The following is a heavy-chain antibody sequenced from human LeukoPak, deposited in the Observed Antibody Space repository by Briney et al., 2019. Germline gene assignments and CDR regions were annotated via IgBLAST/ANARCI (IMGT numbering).Heavy chain of an antibody. CDR3: ARTYASGSRRYWYFDL. Sequence: GGSLRLSCAASGFTLNNYGINWVRQAPGKGPEWVSFISRSSSYIFYADSVKGRFTTSRDNAKNSLYLQMNSLRAEDTAVYYCARTYASGSRRYWYFDLWGRGTLVTV. J-gene: IGHJ2*01. CDR2: ISRSSSYI. D-gene: IGHD3-10*01. CDR1: GFTLNNYG. V-gene: IGHV3-21*01.